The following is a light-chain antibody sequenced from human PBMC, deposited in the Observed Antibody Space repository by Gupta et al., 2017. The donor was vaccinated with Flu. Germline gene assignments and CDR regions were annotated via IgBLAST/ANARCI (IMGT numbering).Light chain of an antibody. CDR1: QSISTY. CDR2: GTS. J-gene: IGKJ1*01. CDR3: HQSYITPQT. V-gene: IGKV1-39*01. Sequence: DIQMTQSPSSLSASVGDRVTITCRASQSISTYLNWYQQKPGKASKVLIYGTSSLQSGVPSRFSGSGSGTDFTLTISSLQPEDFATYFCHQSYITPQTFGQGTKVEIK.